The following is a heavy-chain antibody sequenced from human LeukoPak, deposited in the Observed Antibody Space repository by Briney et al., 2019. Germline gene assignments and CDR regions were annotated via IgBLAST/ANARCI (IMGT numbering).Heavy chain of an antibody. V-gene: IGHV5-51*01. D-gene: IGHD5-12*01. Sequence: GESPKISCKASGYDFSSYWIGWVRQMPGKGLEWLGTIYPGDSETRYGPSFQGQVTISVDKNITTVYLQWNSLKASDTALYFCAKTWLPRTAFDIWGQGTFVVVSS. J-gene: IGHJ3*02. CDR1: GYDFSSYW. CDR2: IYPGDSET. CDR3: AKTWLPRTAFDI.